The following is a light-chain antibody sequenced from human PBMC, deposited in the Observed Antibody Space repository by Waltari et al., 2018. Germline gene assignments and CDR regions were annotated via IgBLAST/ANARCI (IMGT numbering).Light chain of an antibody. V-gene: IGLV2-14*01. Sequence: QSALTQPASVSGSPRPSIPIPCTRTSTDVGGYNYVSWYQQYPGKVPKLMIYDVGNRPSGVSNRFSGSKSGNTASLTISGLQAGDEADYYCSSYTSSSTYVFGTGTQVTVL. CDR3: SSYTSSSTYV. CDR1: STDVGGYNY. CDR2: DVG. J-gene: IGLJ1*01.